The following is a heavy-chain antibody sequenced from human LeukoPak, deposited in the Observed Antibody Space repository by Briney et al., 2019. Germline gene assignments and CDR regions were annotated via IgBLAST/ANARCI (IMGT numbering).Heavy chain of an antibody. J-gene: IGHJ4*02. CDR3: AKLGLVGALPFDY. V-gene: IGHV3-30*18. Sequence: PGRSLRLSCATSGFTFSSYGMHWVRQAPGKGLEWVAVISYNGSNKYYADSVKGRFTISRDNSKNTLYLQMNSLRAEDTAVYYCAKLGLVGALPFDYWGQGTLVTVSS. D-gene: IGHD1-26*01. CDR1: GFTFSSYG. CDR2: ISYNGSNK.